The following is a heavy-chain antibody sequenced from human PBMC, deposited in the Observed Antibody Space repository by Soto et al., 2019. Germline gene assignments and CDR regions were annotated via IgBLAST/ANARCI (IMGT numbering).Heavy chain of an antibody. CDR1: VFTFRSFG. D-gene: IGHD2-2*02. J-gene: IGHJ6*02. Sequence: PGGSLRLSCAASVFTFRSFGMHCVRHSPGKWLEWVALISYDGSDEYYADSVKGRFTVSRDNSKNTLYLQMNSLQVEDTAIYYCAKQLDYTPSDGMDVGGHGTTVPVS. CDR3: AKQLDYTPSDGMDV. V-gene: IGHV3-30*18. CDR2: ISYDGSDE.